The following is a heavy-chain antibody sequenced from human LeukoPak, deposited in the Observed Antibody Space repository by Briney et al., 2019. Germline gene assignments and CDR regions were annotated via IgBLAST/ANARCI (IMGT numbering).Heavy chain of an antibody. V-gene: IGHV3-23*01. D-gene: IGHD2-15*01. Sequence: GGSLRLSCAASGFTFSSYWMNWARQAPGKGLEWVSAISGSGGSTYYADSVKGRFTISRDNSKNTLYLQMNSLRAEDTAVYYCAKDLLGYCSGGSCYSVNFFDYWGQGTLVTVSS. CDR3: AKDLLGYCSGGSCYSVNFFDY. CDR1: GFTFSSYW. J-gene: IGHJ4*02. CDR2: ISGSGGST.